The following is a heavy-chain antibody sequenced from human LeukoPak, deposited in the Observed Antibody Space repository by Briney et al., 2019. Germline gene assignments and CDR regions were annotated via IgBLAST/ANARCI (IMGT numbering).Heavy chain of an antibody. CDR2: VNHSGST. Sequence: SETLSLTCAVHGGSFSGYYWRWIRQPPGKGEEWIVEVNHSGSTNYNPSLRSRVTISVATSKNQFSLKLSSVTAADTAVYYCARDSITGTTRPFDYWGQGTLVTVSS. V-gene: IGHV4-34*01. CDR1: GGSFSGYY. D-gene: IGHD1-7*01. J-gene: IGHJ4*02. CDR3: ARDSITGTTRPFDY.